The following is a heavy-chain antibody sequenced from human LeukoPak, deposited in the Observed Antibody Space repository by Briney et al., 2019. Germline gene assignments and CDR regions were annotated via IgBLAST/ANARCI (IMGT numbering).Heavy chain of an antibody. CDR3: AKDGYSSGWYSNY. CDR2: ISGSGGST. Sequence: PGGSLRLSCAASGFTFSSYAMTWVRQAPGKGLEGVSAISGSGGSTYYADSVKGRFTISRDNSRNTLYLQMNSLRAEDTAVYYCAKDGYSSGWYSNYWGQGTLVTVSS. J-gene: IGHJ4*02. V-gene: IGHV3-23*01. D-gene: IGHD6-19*01. CDR1: GFTFSSYA.